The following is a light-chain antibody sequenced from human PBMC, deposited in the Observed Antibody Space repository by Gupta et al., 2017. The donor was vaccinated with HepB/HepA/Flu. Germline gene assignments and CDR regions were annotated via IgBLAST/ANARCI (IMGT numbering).Light chain of an antibody. CDR2: LNN. J-gene: IGLJ2*01. Sequence: HSVLRQPPSASGTPGQRVTISCSGTSSNIGTNTVNWYQQFPGSAPRLLIYLNNQRPSGVSDRFSGSKSGTSASLAISRLQSEDEAIYFCSLWDASRHVVFGGGTKLTVL. CDR3: SLWDASRHVV. CDR1: SSNIGTNT. V-gene: IGLV1-44*01.